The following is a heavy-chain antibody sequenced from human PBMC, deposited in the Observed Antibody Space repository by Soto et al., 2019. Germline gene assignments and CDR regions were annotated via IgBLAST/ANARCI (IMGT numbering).Heavy chain of an antibody. Sequence: GSLRLSCAASGFTFRSYWMQWVRQAPGKGLVWVSWINSDGSSTSYADSVKGRFTISRDNAKNTLYLQMNSLKAEDTAVYYCASGGSSLNFDSWGQGTLVTVSS. V-gene: IGHV3-74*01. CDR1: GFTFRSYW. J-gene: IGHJ4*02. CDR2: INSDGSST. CDR3: ASGGSSLNFDS. D-gene: IGHD6-6*01.